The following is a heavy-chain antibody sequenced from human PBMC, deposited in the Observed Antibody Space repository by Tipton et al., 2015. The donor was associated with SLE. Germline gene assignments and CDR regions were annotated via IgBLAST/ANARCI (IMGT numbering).Heavy chain of an antibody. CDR1: GGSISSSNYY. D-gene: IGHD3-10*01. V-gene: IGHV4-39*07. J-gene: IGHJ3*02. Sequence: GLVKPSETLSLTCTVSGGSISSSNYYWGWIRQPPGKGLEWIGTIYYSGSTYYNPSLKSRVTISVDTSKNQFSLKLSSVTAADTAVFYCARHSTREFSDAFDIWGQGTMVTVSS. CDR3: ARHSTREFSDAFDI. CDR2: IYYSGST.